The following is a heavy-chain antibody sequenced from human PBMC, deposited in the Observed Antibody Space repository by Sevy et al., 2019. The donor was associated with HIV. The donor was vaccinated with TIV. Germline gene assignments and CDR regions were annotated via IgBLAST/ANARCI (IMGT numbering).Heavy chain of an antibody. D-gene: IGHD6-6*01. CDR3: ARVDSSSSNYYYYMDV. Sequence: GGALRLSCTASGFAVSSTYMSWVRQAPGKGLEWVSVIYSGRNTNHADSVRGRFTISRDSSKNTLYLQMNSLTVDDTAVYYCARVDSSSSNYYYYMDVWGKGTTVTVSS. J-gene: IGHJ6*03. V-gene: IGHV3-53*05. CDR2: IYSGRNT. CDR1: GFAVSSTY.